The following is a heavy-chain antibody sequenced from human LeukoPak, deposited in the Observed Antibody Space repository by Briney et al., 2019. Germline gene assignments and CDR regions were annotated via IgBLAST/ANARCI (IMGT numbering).Heavy chain of an antibody. J-gene: IGHJ6*02. V-gene: IGHV3-64*04. CDR3: ARDPDHIGYYYYGMDV. CDR1: GFTFSSYA. Sequence: QAGGSLRLSCSASGFTFSSYAMHWVRQAPGKGLEYVSTISSNGGSTYYADSVKGRFTISRDNSKNTLYLQMNSLRAEDTAVYYCARDPDHIGYYYYGMDVWGQGTTVTVSS. CDR2: ISSNGGST. D-gene: IGHD5-12*01.